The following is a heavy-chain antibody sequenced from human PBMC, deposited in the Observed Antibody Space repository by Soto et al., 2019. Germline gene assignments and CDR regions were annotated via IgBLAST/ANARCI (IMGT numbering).Heavy chain of an antibody. J-gene: IGHJ6*02. CDR1: EFTFSSYG. CDR3: ATDGYCSSTSCSARASYYYYGMDV. CDR2: ISYDGSNK. Sequence: QVQLVESGGGVVQPGRSLRLSCAASEFTFSSYGMHCVRQAPGQGLEWVAVISYDGSNKYYADSLKGRFTISRDNSKNCLYLPMNNGRAEDMAVSYCATDGYCSSTSCSARASYYYYGMDVWCPGTTVTVSS. D-gene: IGHD2-2*03. V-gene: IGHV3-30*03.